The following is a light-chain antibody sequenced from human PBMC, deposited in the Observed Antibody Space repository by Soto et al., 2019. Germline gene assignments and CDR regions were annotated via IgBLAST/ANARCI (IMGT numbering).Light chain of an antibody. CDR2: EVS. CDR1: QSLLHSNGYNY. CDR3: MQSTQLPPT. J-gene: IGKJ5*01. Sequence: DIVVTPSPPSLPVTPEEPASISCRSSQSLLHSNGYNYLDWYLQKPGQSPQLLIYEVSTRVSGVPDRFSGSGSGTDFTLEISRVETDDVGIYYCMQSTQLPPTFGQGTRLEIK. V-gene: IGKV2D-29*02.